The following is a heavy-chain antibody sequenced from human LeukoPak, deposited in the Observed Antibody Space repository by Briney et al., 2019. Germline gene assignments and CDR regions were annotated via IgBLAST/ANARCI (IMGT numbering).Heavy chain of an antibody. CDR2: MNPNSGNT. J-gene: IGHJ5*02. V-gene: IGHV1-8*01. CDR3: ARDNRGGFYYDSSGYAWFDP. CDR1: GYTFTSYD. D-gene: IGHD3-22*01. Sequence: ASVKVSCKASGYTFTSYDINWVRQATGQGLEWMGWMNPNSGNTGYAQKFQGRVTMTRDTSISTAYMELSRLRSDGTAVYYCARDNRGGFYYDSSGYAWFDPWGQGTLVTVPS.